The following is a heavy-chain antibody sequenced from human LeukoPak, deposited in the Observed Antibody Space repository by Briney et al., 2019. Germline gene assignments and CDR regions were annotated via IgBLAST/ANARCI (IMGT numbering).Heavy chain of an antibody. J-gene: IGHJ6*03. CDR1: GITFSSYG. CDR2: IWYDGSSK. CDR3: ARQLLEDSSSWYKSYYYYVDV. D-gene: IGHD6-13*01. V-gene: IGHV3-33*01. Sequence: AMRLSCAASGITFSSYGMHFVGQAPGKRLEWVALIWYDGSSKYYADSVKGRFTISRDNSKNTLYLQMNSLRAEDTALYYCARQLLEDSSSWYKSYYYYVDVWGKGTKVTVSS.